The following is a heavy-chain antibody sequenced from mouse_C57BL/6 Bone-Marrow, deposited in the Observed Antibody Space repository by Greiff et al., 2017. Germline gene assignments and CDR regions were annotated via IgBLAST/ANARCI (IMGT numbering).Heavy chain of an antibody. CDR3: TTSHWYFDV. J-gene: IGHJ1*03. CDR1: GFNIKDDY. CDR2: LDPENGDT. Sequence: EVQLQQSGAELVRPGASVKLSCTASGFNIKDDYMHWVKQRPEQGLEWIGWLDPENGDTEYASKFQGKATITADTSSNTAYLQLSSLTSEDTAVYYCTTSHWYFDVWGTGTTVTVSS. V-gene: IGHV14-4*01.